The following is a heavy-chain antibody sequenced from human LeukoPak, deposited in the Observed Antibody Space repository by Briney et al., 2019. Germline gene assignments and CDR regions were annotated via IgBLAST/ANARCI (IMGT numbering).Heavy chain of an antibody. D-gene: IGHD2-2*01. J-gene: IGHJ4*02. Sequence: GASVKVSCKASGYTFTGYYIHWVRQAPGQGLEWMGWMNPNSGDTKYAQQFQGRVAMTRDTSISAAYLDLSGLRSDDTAVYFCSTEDKYCSSSTCGDSWGQGTLVTVSS. CDR1: GYTFTGYY. CDR2: MNPNSGDT. V-gene: IGHV1-2*02. CDR3: STEDKYCSSSTCGDS.